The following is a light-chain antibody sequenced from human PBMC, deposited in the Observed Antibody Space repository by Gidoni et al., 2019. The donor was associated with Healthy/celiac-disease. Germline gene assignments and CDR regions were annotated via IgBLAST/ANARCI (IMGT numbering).Light chain of an antibody. CDR1: QSISSY. V-gene: IGKV1-39*01. CDR2: AAS. CDR3: QQSYSTPWT. Sequence: LSTSVGDRVTITCPASQSISSYLNWYQQKPGKAPKLLIYAASSLQSGVPSRFSGSGSGTDFTLTISSLQPEDFATYYCQQSYSTPWTFGQGTKVEIK. J-gene: IGKJ1*01.